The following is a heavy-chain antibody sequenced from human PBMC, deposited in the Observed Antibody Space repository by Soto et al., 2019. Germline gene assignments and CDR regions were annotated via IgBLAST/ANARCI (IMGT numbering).Heavy chain of an antibody. D-gene: IGHD3-10*02. V-gene: IGHV3-30-3*01. CDR3: ARGPMSGY. CDR2: ISYDGSNK. J-gene: IGHJ4*02. CDR1: GFTFSSYA. Sequence: QVQLVESGGGVVQPGRSLRLSCAASGFTFSSYAMHWVRQAPGKGLEWVAVISYDGSNKYYADSVKGRFTISRDNSKNSLYLQMNSRRAEDTAVYYCARGPMSGYWGQGTLVTVSA.